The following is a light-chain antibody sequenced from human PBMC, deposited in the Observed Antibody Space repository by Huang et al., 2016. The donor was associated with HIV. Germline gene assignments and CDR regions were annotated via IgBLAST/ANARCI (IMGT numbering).Light chain of an antibody. V-gene: IGKV4-1*01. J-gene: IGKJ2*01. CDR1: RSLLFTSNSKNF. Sequence: DILLTQSPDSLAVSLGERATLTCRSSRSLLFTSNSKNFLAWYQQKPGQSPKLLMYMASVRESGVPERFTGSGSGTEFTLTIASLQAVDVAVYYCQQFYNMPYTFGRGTRLEI. CDR2: MAS. CDR3: QQFYNMPYT.